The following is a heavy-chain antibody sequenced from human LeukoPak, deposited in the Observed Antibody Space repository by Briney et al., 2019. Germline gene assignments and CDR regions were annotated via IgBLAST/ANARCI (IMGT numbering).Heavy chain of an antibody. J-gene: IGHJ4*02. V-gene: IGHV4-34*01. CDR3: AGNARPSSDY. D-gene: IGHD2-2*01. CDR2: INHSGST. Sequence: SETLSLTCAVSGGSFSGYYRSWIRQPPGKGLEWIGEINHSGSTNYNPSLKSRVTISVVTSKNQFSLKLSSVTAADTAVYYCAGNARPSSDYWGQGTLVTVSS. CDR1: GGSFSGYY.